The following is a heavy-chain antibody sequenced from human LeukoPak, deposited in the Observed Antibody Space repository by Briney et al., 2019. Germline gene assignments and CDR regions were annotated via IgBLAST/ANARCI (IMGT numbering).Heavy chain of an antibody. CDR1: GFTFSSYA. V-gene: IGHV3-23*01. Sequence: PGGSLSLSCAASGFTFSSYAMSWVRQAPGKGLEWVSAISGSGGSTYYADSVKGRLTISRDNSKNTLYLQMNSLRAEDTAVYYCAKSLAAAGSDFDYWGQGTLVTVSS. CDR3: AKSLAAAGSDFDY. CDR2: ISGSGGST. J-gene: IGHJ4*02. D-gene: IGHD6-13*01.